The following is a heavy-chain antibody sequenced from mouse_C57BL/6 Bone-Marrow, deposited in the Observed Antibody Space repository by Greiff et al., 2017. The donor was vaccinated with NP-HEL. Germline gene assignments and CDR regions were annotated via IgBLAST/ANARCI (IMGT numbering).Heavy chain of an antibody. CDR1: GFTFSSYA. CDR3: ARGGGSSQYYFDY. V-gene: IGHV5-4*03. D-gene: IGHD1-1*01. CDR2: ISDGGSYT. Sequence: EVMLVESGGGLVKPGGSLKLSCAASGFTFSSYAMSWVRQTPEKRLEWVATISDGGSYTYYPDNVKGRFTISRDNAKNNLYLQMSHLKSEDTAMYYCARGGGSSQYYFDYWGQGTTLTVSS. J-gene: IGHJ2*01.